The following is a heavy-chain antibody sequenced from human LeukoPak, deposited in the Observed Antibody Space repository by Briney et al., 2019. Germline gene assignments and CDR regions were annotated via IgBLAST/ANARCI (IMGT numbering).Heavy chain of an antibody. V-gene: IGHV5-51*01. CDR1: GYSFTNYW. CDR3: ARPSGYGSDRAFDY. D-gene: IGHD5-12*01. CDR2: IYPGESDT. J-gene: IGHJ4*02. Sequence: GESLKSSCKGSGYSFTNYWIGWVRHMPGKGLEWMGIIYPGESDTRYSPSFQGQVTISADKSISTAYLQWSSLKASDTAMYYCARPSGYGSDRAFDYWGQGTLVTLSS.